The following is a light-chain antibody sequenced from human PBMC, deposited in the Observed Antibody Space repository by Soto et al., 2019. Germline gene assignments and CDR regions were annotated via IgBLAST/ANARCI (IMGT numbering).Light chain of an antibody. J-gene: IGKJ4*01. V-gene: IGKV3D-15*01. CDR1: QSVNIY. CDR2: GAS. Sequence: EIVMTQSPSTLSVSPGERPTRSCSASQSVNIYLAWYQRKPGQGPRILISGASSTATGIPARFSGSGSGAEFNLTICSLQSEDFSVYFGQQYDDCLRLTFGGGTKVDIK. CDR3: QQYDDCLRLT.